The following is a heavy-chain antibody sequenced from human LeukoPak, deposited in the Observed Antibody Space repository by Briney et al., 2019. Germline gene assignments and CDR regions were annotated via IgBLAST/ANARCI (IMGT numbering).Heavy chain of an antibody. CDR1: GFTFSSYG. CDR2: IRYDGSNK. Sequence: PGGSLRLSCAASGFTFSSYGMHWVRQAPGKGLEWVAFIRYDGSNKYYTDSVKGRFTVSRDNSKDTLYVQMNSLRAEDTAVYYCARGSHRIEYSSSVAFDSWGQGTLVTVSS. V-gene: IGHV3-30*02. J-gene: IGHJ5*01. D-gene: IGHD6-6*01. CDR3: ARGSHRIEYSSSVAFDS.